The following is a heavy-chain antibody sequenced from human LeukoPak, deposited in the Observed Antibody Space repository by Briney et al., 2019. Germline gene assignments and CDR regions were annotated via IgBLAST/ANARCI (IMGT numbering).Heavy chain of an antibody. D-gene: IGHD2-2*01. J-gene: IGHJ5*02. Sequence: SVKLSRKPSAGTFSSYVISWVRQAPGQGFKWMGRIIPIFGIANYAQKFQGRVTITADKSTSTAYMELSSLRSEDTAVYYCARDRCSSTSCYQNWFDPWGQGTLVTVSS. CDR2: IIPIFGIA. V-gene: IGHV1-69*04. CDR3: ARDRCSSTSCYQNWFDP. CDR1: AGTFSSYV.